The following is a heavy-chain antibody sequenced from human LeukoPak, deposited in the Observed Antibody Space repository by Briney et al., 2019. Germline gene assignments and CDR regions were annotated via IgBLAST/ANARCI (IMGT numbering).Heavy chain of an antibody. Sequence: GASVKVSCKASGGTFSSYAISWVRQAPGQGLEWMGWISAYNGNTNYAQKVQGRVTMTTDTSTRIAYMELRSLRSDDTAVYYCARVAYGDYYYLDYWGQGTLVTASS. V-gene: IGHV1-18*01. CDR2: ISAYNGNT. D-gene: IGHD4-17*01. CDR3: ARVAYGDYYYLDY. J-gene: IGHJ4*02. CDR1: GGTFSSYA.